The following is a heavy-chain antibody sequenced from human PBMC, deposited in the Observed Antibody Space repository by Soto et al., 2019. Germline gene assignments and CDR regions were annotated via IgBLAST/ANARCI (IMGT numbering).Heavy chain of an antibody. CDR3: ARVVRGYDYIDY. Sequence: PSETLSLTCAVSGGSISSGGYSWSWIRQPPGKGLEWIGYIYHSGSTYYNPSLKSRVTISVDRSKNQFSLKLSSVTAADTAVYYCARVVRGYDYIDYWGQGTLVTVSS. V-gene: IGHV4-30-2*01. CDR1: GGSISSGGYS. J-gene: IGHJ4*02. D-gene: IGHD5-12*01. CDR2: IYHSGST.